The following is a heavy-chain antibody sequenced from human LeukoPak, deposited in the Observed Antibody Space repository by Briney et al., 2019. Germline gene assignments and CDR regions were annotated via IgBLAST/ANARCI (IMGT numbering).Heavy chain of an antibody. Sequence: ASVKVSCKASGCTFTGYYMHWVRQAPGQGLEWMGWINPNSGGTNYAQKFEGRDTMTRDTSISTAYMELSRLRSDDTAMYYCARVPEGYCSSTSCYTSDYWGQGTLVTVSS. CDR2: INPNSGGT. J-gene: IGHJ4*02. V-gene: IGHV1-2*02. CDR3: ARVPEGYCSSTSCYTSDY. CDR1: GCTFTGYY. D-gene: IGHD2-2*02.